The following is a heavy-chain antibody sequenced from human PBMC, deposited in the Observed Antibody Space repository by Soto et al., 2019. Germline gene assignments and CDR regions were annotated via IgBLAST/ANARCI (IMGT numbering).Heavy chain of an antibody. CDR1: GGSISSYY. CDR3: ARGYCSSTICYIWDNWFDP. V-gene: IGHV4-59*01. J-gene: IGHJ5*02. D-gene: IGHD2-2*02. CDR2: IYYSGRT. Sequence: QVQLQESGPGLVKPSETLSLTCTVSGGSISSYYWSWLRQPPGKGLEWIGYIYYSGRTNYNPSLKSRVTISVDTSKNQFSLKLSSVTAADTAVYYCARGYCSSTICYIWDNWFDPWGQGTLVTGSS.